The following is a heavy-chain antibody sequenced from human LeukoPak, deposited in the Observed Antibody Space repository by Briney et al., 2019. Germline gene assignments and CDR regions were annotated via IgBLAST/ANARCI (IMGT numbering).Heavy chain of an antibody. CDR3: ARDRRLGDSSYYYYYYMDV. J-gene: IGHJ6*03. CDR1: GGSFSGYY. CDR2: INHSGST. D-gene: IGHD5-12*01. Sequence: SETLSLTCAVYGGSFSGYYWSWIRQPPGKGLEWIGEINHSGSTNYNPSLKSRVTISVDTSKNQFSLKLSPVTAADTAVYYCARDRRLGDSSYYYYYYMDVWGKGTTVTVSS. V-gene: IGHV4-34*01.